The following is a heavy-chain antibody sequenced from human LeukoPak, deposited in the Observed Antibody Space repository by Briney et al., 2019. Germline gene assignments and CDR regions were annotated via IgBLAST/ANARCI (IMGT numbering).Heavy chain of an antibody. J-gene: IGHJ4*02. CDR3: AKDLGKFGVTRAVFDY. CDR1: GFTFSSYA. V-gene: IGHV3-23*01. CDR2: ISGSGGST. Sequence: GGSLRLSCAASGFTFSSYAMSWVRQAPGKGLEWVSAISGSGGSTYYADSVKGRFTISRDNSKNTLYLQMNSLRAEDTAVYYCAKDLGKFGVTRAVFDYWGQGTLVTVSS. D-gene: IGHD3-10*01.